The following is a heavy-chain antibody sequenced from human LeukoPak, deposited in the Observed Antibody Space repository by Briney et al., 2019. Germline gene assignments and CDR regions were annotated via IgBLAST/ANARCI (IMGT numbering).Heavy chain of an antibody. CDR3: ARVLFSDYSSWYYFDY. V-gene: IGHV1-69*05. CDR1: GGTFSSYA. CDR2: IIPIFGTA. D-gene: IGHD4-11*01. J-gene: IGHJ4*02. Sequence: GASVKVSCKASGGTFSSYAISWVRQAPGQGLEWMGGIIPIFGTANYAQKFQGRVTITTDESTSTAYMELRSLRSDDTAVYYCARVLFSDYSSWYYFDYWGQGTLVTVSS.